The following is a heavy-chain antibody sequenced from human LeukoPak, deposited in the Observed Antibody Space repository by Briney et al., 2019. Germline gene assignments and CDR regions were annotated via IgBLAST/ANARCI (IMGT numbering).Heavy chain of an antibody. CDR3: AKVGFGELLPDY. J-gene: IGHJ4*02. Sequence: GRSLRLSCAASGFTFGSYGMHWVRQAPGKGLEWVAVISYDGSNKYYADSVKGRFTISRDNSKNTLYLQMNSLRAEDTAVYYCAKVGFGELLPDYWGQGTLVTVSS. V-gene: IGHV3-30*18. D-gene: IGHD3-10*01. CDR1: GFTFGSYG. CDR2: ISYDGSNK.